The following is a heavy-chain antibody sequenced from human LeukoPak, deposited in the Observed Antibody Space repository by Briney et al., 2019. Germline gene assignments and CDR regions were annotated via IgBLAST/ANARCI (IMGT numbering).Heavy chain of an antibody. V-gene: IGHV3-48*04. CDR1: GFTFSSYS. CDR3: ARDPPHYYDSSGYDY. Sequence: GSLRPSCAASGFTFSSYSMNWVRPAPGEGQGWVSYISSSSSTIYSADSVKGRLTISRDNAKTSLYLQMNSLTAEDTAVYYCARDPPHYYDSSGYDYWGQGTLVTVSS. J-gene: IGHJ4*02. D-gene: IGHD3-22*01. CDR2: ISSSSSTI.